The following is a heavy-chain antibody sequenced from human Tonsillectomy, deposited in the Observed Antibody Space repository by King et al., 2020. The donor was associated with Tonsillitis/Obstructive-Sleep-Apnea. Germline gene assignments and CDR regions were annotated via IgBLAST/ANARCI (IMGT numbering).Heavy chain of an antibody. Sequence: VQLVESGGGVVQPGRSLRLSCAASGFSFSSYPMHWVRQAPGKGLEWLAVISNDGGNKYYADSVKGRFTISRDNSKNTLYLQMNSLRAEDTAVYYCARDRDFDYYYAMDVWGQGTTVTVSS. CDR2: ISNDGGNK. J-gene: IGHJ6*02. V-gene: IGHV3-30*04. CDR1: GFSFSSYP. D-gene: IGHD3-10*01. CDR3: ARDRDFDYYYAMDV.